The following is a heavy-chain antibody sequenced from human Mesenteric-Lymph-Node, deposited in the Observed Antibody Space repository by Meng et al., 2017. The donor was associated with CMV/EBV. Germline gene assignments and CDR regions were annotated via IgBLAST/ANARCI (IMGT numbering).Heavy chain of an antibody. CDR1: GGSFSGYY. CDR2: INHSGST. J-gene: IGHJ4*02. Sequence: QVRLQQWGAGLLKPSEPLPPTCAVYGGSFSGYYWSWIRQPPGKGLEWIGEINHSGSTNYNPSLKSRVTISVDTSKNQFSLKLSSVTAADTAVYYCARHQRWLKSEGGFNYWGQGTLVTVSS. CDR3: ARHQRWLKSEGGFNY. V-gene: IGHV4-34*01. D-gene: IGHD4-23*01.